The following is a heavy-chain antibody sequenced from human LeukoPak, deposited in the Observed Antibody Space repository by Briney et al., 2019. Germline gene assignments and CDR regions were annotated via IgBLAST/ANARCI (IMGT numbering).Heavy chain of an antibody. CDR1: GGTFSSYA. Sequence: SVKVSCKASGGTFSSYAISWVRQAPGQGLEWMGRIIPILGIANYAQKFQGRVTITADKSTSTAYMELSSLRSEDTAVHYCAIERIYYDSSGYYPFDYWGQGTLVTVSS. V-gene: IGHV1-69*04. D-gene: IGHD3-22*01. CDR3: AIERIYYDSSGYYPFDY. J-gene: IGHJ4*02. CDR2: IIPILGIA.